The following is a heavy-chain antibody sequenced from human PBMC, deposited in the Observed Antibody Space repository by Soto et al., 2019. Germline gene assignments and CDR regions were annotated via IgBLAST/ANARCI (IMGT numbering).Heavy chain of an antibody. V-gene: IGHV2-26*01. CDR3: ARIYSSSWYGYYFDY. CDR1: GSSLSNARMG. D-gene: IGHD6-13*01. J-gene: IGHJ4*02. Sequence: QVTLKESGPVLVKPTETLTLTCTVSGSSLSNARMGVSWIRQPPGKALEWLAHIFSNDEKSYSTSLKSRLTISKDTSKSQVVLTMTNMDPVDTATYYCARIYSSSWYGYYFDYWGQGTLFTVSS. CDR2: IFSNDEK.